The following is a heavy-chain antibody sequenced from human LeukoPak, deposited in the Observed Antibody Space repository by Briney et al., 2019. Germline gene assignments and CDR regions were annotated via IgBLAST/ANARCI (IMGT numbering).Heavy chain of an antibody. J-gene: IGHJ5*02. CDR3: ARGITMVRGVPKFNWFDP. CDR2: INPNSGGT. D-gene: IGHD3-10*01. CDR1: GYTFTGYY. V-gene: IGHV1-2*02. Sequence: GASVKVSCKASGYTFTGYYMHWVRQAPGQGLEWMGWINPNSGGTNYAQKFQGRVTMTRDTSISTAYMELSRLRSDDTAVYYCARGITMVRGVPKFNWFDPWGQGTLVTVSS.